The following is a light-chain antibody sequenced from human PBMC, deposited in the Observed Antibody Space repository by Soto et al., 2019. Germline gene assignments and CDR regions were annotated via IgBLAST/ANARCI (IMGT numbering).Light chain of an antibody. CDR2: AAS. Sequence: AIRMTQSPSSFSASTGDRVTITCRASQGISSYLAWYQQKPGKAPKLLIYAASTLQSGVPSRFSGSGSGTDFTLTISCLQSEDFATYYCQQYYSHPPWTFGQGTKVEIK. CDR1: QGISSY. J-gene: IGKJ1*01. V-gene: IGKV1-8*01. CDR3: QQYYSHPPWT.